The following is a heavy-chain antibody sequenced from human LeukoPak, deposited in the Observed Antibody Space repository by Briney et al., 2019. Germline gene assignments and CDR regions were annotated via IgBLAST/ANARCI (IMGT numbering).Heavy chain of an antibody. CDR2: IYTSGST. CDR3: ARVRVSICSSCPAQYYFDY. J-gene: IGHJ4*02. D-gene: IGHD6-13*01. Sequence: SETLSLTCTVSGGSISSYCWSWIRQPAGKGLEWIGRIYTSGSTNYNPSLKSRVTMSVDTSKNQISLKLSSVTAADTAVYYCARVRVSICSSCPAQYYFDYWGQGTLVTVSS. CDR1: GGSISSYC. V-gene: IGHV4-4*07.